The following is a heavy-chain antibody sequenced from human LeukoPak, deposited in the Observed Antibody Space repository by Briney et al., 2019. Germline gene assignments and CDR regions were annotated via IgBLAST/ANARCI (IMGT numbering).Heavy chain of an antibody. Sequence: ASVKVSCKASGYTFTSYGISWVRQARGQGLEWMGWIKGDNGNTNYAQNLQGRITMTADTSTSTAYMEVRSLRSDDTAVYYCARLDCDGSGKPGWFDPWGQGTLVTVSS. D-gene: IGHD3-10*01. CDR2: IKGDNGNT. V-gene: IGHV1-18*01. CDR1: GYTFTSYG. CDR3: ARLDCDGSGKPGWFDP. J-gene: IGHJ5*02.